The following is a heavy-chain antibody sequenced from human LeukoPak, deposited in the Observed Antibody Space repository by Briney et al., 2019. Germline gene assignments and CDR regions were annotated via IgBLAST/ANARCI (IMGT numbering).Heavy chain of an antibody. CDR1: GGSISSYY. CDR2: IYYSGST. Sequence: SETLSLTCTVSGGSISSYYWSWIRQPPGKGLEWIGYIYYSGSTNYNPSLKSRVTISVDTSKNQFSLKLSSVTAADTAVCYCARLCSSTSCYKTQDDYWGQGTLVTVSS. D-gene: IGHD2-2*01. J-gene: IGHJ4*02. V-gene: IGHV4-59*08. CDR3: ARLCSSTSCYKTQDDY.